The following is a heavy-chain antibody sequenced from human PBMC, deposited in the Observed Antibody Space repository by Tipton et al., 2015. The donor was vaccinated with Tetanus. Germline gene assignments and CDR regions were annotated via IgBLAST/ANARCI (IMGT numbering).Heavy chain of an antibody. D-gene: IGHD6-13*01. CDR3: AREVEAAGYDY. V-gene: IGHV4-59*01. J-gene: IGHJ4*02. CDR1: GGSISSYY. Sequence: TLSLTCAVSGGSISSYYWSWIRQPPGKGLEWIGYISYRGSTNYNPSLKSRVTISVDTPRNQFSLRLRSVTAADTAVYYCAREVEAAGYDYWGQGTLVTVSS. CDR2: ISYRGST.